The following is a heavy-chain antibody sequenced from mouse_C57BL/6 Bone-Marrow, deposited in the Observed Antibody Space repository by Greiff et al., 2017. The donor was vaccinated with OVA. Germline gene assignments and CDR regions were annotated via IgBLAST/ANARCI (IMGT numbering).Heavy chain of an antibody. CDR2: IDPSDIET. CDR1: GYTFTSYW. D-gene: IGHD1-1*01. CDR3: ARSGYYGSTHWYVGV. Sequence: VQLQQPAAELVRPGSSVKLSCKASGYTFTSYWMLWVKQRPIQALEWIGNIDPSDIETLYHQKFKDKATLTVVKSSTTAYMQLSSLTAEDSAVYYCARSGYYGSTHWYVGVRGTGTTVAVSS. J-gene: IGHJ1*03. V-gene: IGHV1-52*01.